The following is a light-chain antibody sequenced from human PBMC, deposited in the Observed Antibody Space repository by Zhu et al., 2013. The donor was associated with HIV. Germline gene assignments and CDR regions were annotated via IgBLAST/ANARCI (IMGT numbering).Light chain of an antibody. CDR1: QSVPTSH. J-gene: IGKJ1*01. CDR2: AAS. V-gene: IGKV3-20*01. Sequence: EIVLTQSPDTLSLSPGERATLSCRASQSVPTSHLAWYQQKPGQAPRLLIYAASSRATGIPDRFSGSGSGTDFTLTISRLEPEDFAVYYCQQYVSAPRTFGQGTKVEIK. CDR3: QQYVSAPRT.